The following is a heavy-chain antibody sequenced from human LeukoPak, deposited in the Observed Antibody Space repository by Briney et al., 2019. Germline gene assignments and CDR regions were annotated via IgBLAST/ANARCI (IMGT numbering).Heavy chain of an antibody. Sequence: GGSLRLSCAASGFTFNDYEMNWVRQAPGKGLEWVSYISSSGRTIFYADSVKGRSTISRDNAKNSLYLQMNGLRAEDTAVYYCARNSYAFDMWGQGTMVTVSS. CDR2: ISSSGRTI. CDR3: ARNSYAFDM. CDR1: GFTFNDYE. V-gene: IGHV3-48*03. J-gene: IGHJ3*02.